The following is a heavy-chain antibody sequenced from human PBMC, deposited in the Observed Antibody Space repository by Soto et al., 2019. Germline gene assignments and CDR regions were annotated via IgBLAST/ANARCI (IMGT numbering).Heavy chain of an antibody. CDR2: INAVNGNT. V-gene: IGHV1-3*01. CDR1: GYTFTSYA. CDR3: ARDHYPHFWSGYFKPRNYFDY. Sequence: ASVKVSCKASGYTFTSYAMHWVRQAPGQRLEWMGWINAVNGNTKYSQKFQGRVTITRDTSASTAYMELSSLRSEDTAVYYCARDHYPHFWSGYFKPRNYFDYWGQGTLVTVSS. D-gene: IGHD3-3*02. J-gene: IGHJ4*02.